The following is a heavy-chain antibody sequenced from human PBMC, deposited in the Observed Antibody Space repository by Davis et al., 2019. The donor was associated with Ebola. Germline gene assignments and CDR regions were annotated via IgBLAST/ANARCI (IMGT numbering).Heavy chain of an antibody. CDR2: ISYDGSNK. V-gene: IGHV3-30*19. CDR1: GFTFSSYG. D-gene: IGHD2-15*01. J-gene: IGHJ4*02. CDR3: ARLGDIVVVVAAPFDY. Sequence: GESLKISCAASGFTFSSYGMHWVRQAPGKGLEWVAVISYDGSNKYYADSVKGRFTISRDNSKNTLYLQMNSLRAEDTAVYYCARLGDIVVVVAAPFDYWGQGTLVTVSS.